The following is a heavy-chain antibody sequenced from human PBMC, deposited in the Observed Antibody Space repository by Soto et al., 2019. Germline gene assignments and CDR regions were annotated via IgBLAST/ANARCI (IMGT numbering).Heavy chain of an antibody. CDR1: GYTFTSYG. V-gene: IGHV1-18*01. CDR2: ISAYNGNT. J-gene: IGHJ3*02. CDR3: ARVQPFGEPTHDAFDI. Sequence: ASVKVSCKASGYTFTSYGISWVRQAPGQGLEWMGWISAYNGNTNYAQKLQGRVTMTTDTSTSTAYMELRSLRSDDTAVYYCARVQPFGEPTHDAFDIWGQGTMVTVSS. D-gene: IGHD3-10*01.